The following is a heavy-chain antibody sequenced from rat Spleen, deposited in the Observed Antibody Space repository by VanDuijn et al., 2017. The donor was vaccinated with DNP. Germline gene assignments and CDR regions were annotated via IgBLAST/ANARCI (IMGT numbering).Heavy chain of an antibody. CDR2: ISHSDGRS. Sequence: EVQLVESGGGLVQPGRSLKLSGVASGFTFSHSGMAWVRQAPRKGLEWVAIISHSDGRSYYPDSVKGRFTISRDNAKSSLYLQMNSLKSEDTATYYCARETQYRFDYWGQGVMVTVSS. CDR3: ARETQYRFDY. D-gene: IGHD3-5*01. V-gene: IGHV5-19*01. CDR1: GFTFSHSG. J-gene: IGHJ2*01.